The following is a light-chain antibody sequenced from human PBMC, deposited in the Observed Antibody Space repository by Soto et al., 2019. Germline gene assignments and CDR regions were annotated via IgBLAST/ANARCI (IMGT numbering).Light chain of an antibody. CDR3: AAWDDSLRGGV. CDR2: SNN. CDR1: SSNIGSNP. Sequence: QSVLTQPTSASATPGQRVTISCSGSSSNIGSNPVNWYQQLPGTAPKVLIYSNNQRPSGVPDRFSGSKSGTSASLAISGLQSEDEADYYCAAWDDSLRGGVFGGGTQLTVL. J-gene: IGLJ7*01. V-gene: IGLV1-44*01.